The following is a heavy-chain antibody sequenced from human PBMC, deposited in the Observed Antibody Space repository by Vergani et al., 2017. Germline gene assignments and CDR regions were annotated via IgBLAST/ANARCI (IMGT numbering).Heavy chain of an antibody. CDR2: IYYSGST. CDR1: GGYISSSSYY. V-gene: IGHV4-39*01. J-gene: IGHJ1*01. Sequence: QLQLQESGPGLVKPSETLSLTCTVSGGYISSSSYYWGWIRQRPGKGLEWIGRIYYSGSTYYNLSLKSRVTISVDTSKNQFSLKLSFVTAADTAVYYCARYPLGGNSVYFQHWGQGTLVTVSS. D-gene: IGHD4-23*01. CDR3: ARYPLGGNSVYFQH.